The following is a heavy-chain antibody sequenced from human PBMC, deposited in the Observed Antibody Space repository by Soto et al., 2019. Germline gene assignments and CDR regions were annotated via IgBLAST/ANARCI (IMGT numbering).Heavy chain of an antibody. CDR2: ISSSGDST. J-gene: IGHJ4*02. Sequence: GGSLRLSCAASGFTFSSYAMSWVRQAPGKGLEWVSAISSSGDSTYYADSVKGRFTISRDNSKNTLYLQMNSLRAEDTAVYYCAKGLTYGDYSQFDYWGQGTLVTVSS. V-gene: IGHV3-23*01. CDR1: GFTFSSYA. CDR3: AKGLTYGDYSQFDY. D-gene: IGHD4-17*01.